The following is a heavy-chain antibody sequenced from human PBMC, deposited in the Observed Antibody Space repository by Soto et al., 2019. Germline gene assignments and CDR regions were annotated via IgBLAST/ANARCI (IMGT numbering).Heavy chain of an antibody. D-gene: IGHD6-13*01. J-gene: IGHJ5*02. Sequence: SETLSLTCAVSGGSFTSYYWTWIRQPPEKGLEWIGEITHRGSTNYNPSLKSRVTMSVDTSKNQFSLKLTSVTAADTAVYFCATGTQKLAREQQPLDPWGQGTLVTVSS. CDR2: ITHRGST. CDR3: ATGTQKLAREQQPLDP. CDR1: GGSFTSYY. V-gene: IGHV4-34*01.